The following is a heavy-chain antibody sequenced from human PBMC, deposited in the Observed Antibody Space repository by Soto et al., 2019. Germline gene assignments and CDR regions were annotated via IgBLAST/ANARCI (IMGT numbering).Heavy chain of an antibody. Sequence: EVQLVESGGGWFQPGGSLRLSVAVSGFTFSAYWMSWVGKAPGRGREGVANIKEDGSAKYYVDSVKGRFTISRDNAKNSLYLQMNSLRAEDTAVYYCARGRHITIFGVIYFDYWGRGTLVAVSS. CDR1: GFTFSAYW. CDR2: IKEDGSAK. CDR3: ARGRHITIFGVIYFDY. D-gene: IGHD3-3*01. J-gene: IGHJ4*02. V-gene: IGHV3-7*01.